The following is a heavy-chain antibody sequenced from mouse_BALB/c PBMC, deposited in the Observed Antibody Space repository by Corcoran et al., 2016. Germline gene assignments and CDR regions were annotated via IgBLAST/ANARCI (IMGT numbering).Heavy chain of an antibody. CDR1: GYTFTNYG. J-gene: IGHJ1*01. V-gene: IGHV9-1*02. CDR2: INTYTGEP. Sequence: QIQLVQSGPELKKPGETVKISCKASGYTFTNYGMNWVKQAPGKGLKWMGWINTYTGEPTYADDFKGRFAFSLETSASTAYLQINNLKNEDMATYFCARRDYDRYFDVWGAGTTVTVSS. CDR3: ARRDYDRYFDV. D-gene: IGHD2-4*01.